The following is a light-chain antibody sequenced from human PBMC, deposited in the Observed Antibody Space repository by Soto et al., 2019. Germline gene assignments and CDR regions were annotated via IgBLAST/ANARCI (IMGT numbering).Light chain of an antibody. CDR2: EVS. V-gene: IGLV2-8*01. Sequence: QSALTQPPSASGSPGQSVTISCSGTSSDVGAYNYVSWYQQHPGKAPRLLIYEVSQRPSGVPDRFSGSKSANTASLTVSGLQPEDEADYYCSSYAGTNNLLYVFGTGTKFTVL. J-gene: IGLJ1*01. CDR3: SSYAGTNNLLYV. CDR1: SSDVGAYNY.